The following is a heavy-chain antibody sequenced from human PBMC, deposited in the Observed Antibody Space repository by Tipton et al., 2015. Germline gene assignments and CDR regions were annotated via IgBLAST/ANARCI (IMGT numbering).Heavy chain of an antibody. J-gene: IGHJ4*02. CDR2: IQYSGGT. CDR3: ARARGRHGGLFDS. Sequence: TLSLTCSVSSDSISKYYWSWIRQPPGKELQWIGYIQYSGGTNYNPSLESRVSMSVDTSKTQFSLKMSSVTASDTAVYYCARARGRHGGLFDSWGQGILVTVSS. D-gene: IGHD4-23*01. CDR1: SDSISKYY. V-gene: IGHV4-59*01.